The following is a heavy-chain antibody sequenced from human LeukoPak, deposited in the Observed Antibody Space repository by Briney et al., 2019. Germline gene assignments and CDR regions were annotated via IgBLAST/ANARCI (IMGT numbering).Heavy chain of an antibody. Sequence: ASVKVSCKASGGTFSSYAISWVRQAPGQGLEWMGVIIPIFGTANYAQKFQGRVTITADESTSTAYMELSSLRSEDTAVYYCALRAYYDFWSGYQSHYWGQGTLVTVSS. D-gene: IGHD3-3*01. CDR1: GGTFSSYA. V-gene: IGHV1-69*13. CDR2: IIPIFGTA. J-gene: IGHJ4*02. CDR3: ALRAYYDFWSGYQSHY.